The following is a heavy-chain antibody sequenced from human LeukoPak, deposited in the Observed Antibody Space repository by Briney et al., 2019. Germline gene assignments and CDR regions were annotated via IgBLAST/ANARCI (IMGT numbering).Heavy chain of an antibody. V-gene: IGHV3-48*01. J-gene: IGHJ4*02. CDR2: ISGSSGII. Sequence: GGSLRLSCAASGFTFNTYTMNWVRQAPGKGLEWVSYISGSSGIIDYADSVRGRFTISRDNAKNTLYLQMNSLRAEDTAVYYCAKGACGDYPYYFDYWGQGTLVTVSS. D-gene: IGHD4-17*01. CDR1: GFTFNTYT. CDR3: AKGACGDYPYYFDY.